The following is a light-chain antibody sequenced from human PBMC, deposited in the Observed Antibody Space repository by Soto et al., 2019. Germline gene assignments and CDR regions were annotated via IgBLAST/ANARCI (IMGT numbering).Light chain of an antibody. CDR1: SSDVGGYNY. Sequence: QSALTQPASVSGSPGQSITISCTGTSSDVGGYNYVSWYQQHPGKAPKLTIYGVTNRPSGVSNRFSGSKSGNTASLTISGLQADDEADYYCSSYTSSTTLSVIFGGGTKLTVL. V-gene: IGLV2-14*01. J-gene: IGLJ2*01. CDR3: SSYTSSTTLSVI. CDR2: GVT.